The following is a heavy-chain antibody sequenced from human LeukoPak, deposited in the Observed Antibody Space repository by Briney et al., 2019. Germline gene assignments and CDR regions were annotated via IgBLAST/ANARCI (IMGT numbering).Heavy chain of an antibody. D-gene: IGHD2-2*01. CDR3: AKPDIVVVPAAPQIAHLDY. Sequence: GGSLRLSCAASGFTVSSNYMSWVRQAPGKGLEWVSLIYSGGSTYYADSVKGRFTISRDNSENTLYLQMNSLRAEDTAVYYCAKPDIVVVPAAPQIAHLDYWGQGTLVTVSS. J-gene: IGHJ4*02. V-gene: IGHV3-66*02. CDR1: GFTVSSNY. CDR2: IYSGGST.